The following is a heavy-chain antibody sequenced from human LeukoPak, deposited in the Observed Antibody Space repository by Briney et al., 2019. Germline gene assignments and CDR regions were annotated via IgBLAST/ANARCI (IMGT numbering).Heavy chain of an antibody. V-gene: IGHV4-34*01. CDR3: ARGSGIAAAGTASYHYYYYMDV. Sequence: SETLSLTCAVYGGSFSGYYWSWIRQPPGKALEWIGEINHSVSTNYNPSLKSRVTISVDTSKNQFSLKLSSVTAADTAVYYRARGSGIAAAGTASYHYYYYMDVWGKGTTVTVSS. J-gene: IGHJ6*03. D-gene: IGHD6-13*01. CDR1: GGSFSGYY. CDR2: INHSVST.